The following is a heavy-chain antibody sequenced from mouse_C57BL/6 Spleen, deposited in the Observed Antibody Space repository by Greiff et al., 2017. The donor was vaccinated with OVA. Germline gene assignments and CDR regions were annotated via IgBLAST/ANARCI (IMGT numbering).Heavy chain of an antibody. J-gene: IGHJ3*01. CDR2: IYPGDGDT. CDR1: GYAFSSSW. V-gene: IGHV1-82*01. Sequence: VQLQQSGPELVKPGASVKISCKASGYAFSSSWMNWVKQRPGKGLEWIGRIYPGDGDTNYNGKFKGKATLTADKSSSTAYMQLSSLTSEDSAVYCCARRNFFAYWGQGTLVTVSA. CDR3: ARRNFFAY.